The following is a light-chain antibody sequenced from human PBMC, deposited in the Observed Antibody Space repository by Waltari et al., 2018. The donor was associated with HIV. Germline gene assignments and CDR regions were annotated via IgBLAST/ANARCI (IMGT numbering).Light chain of an antibody. J-gene: IGLJ2*01. V-gene: IGLV1-47*01. CDR3: ATWDDSLSGVL. CDR2: RND. Sequence: SVLTQPPSASGTPGQRVTISCSGISSNIGSNSLFCYHQVPGTAPKLLLYRNDQRPSGVPDRFSGSTSGTSASLAISGLRPEDEADYYCATWDDSLSGVLFGGGTKLTVL. CDR1: SSNIGSNS.